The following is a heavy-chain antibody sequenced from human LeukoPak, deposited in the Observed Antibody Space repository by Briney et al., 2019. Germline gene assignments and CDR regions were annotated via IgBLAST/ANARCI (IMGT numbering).Heavy chain of an antibody. Sequence: GGSLRLSCAASGFTFSSYAMSWVRQAPGKGLEWVSAISGSGGSTYYADSVKGRFTISRDNSKNTLYLQMNSLRAEDTAVYYCAKDALITMARGVSVFDYWGQGTLVTVSS. J-gene: IGHJ4*02. CDR3: AKDALITMARGVSVFDY. CDR1: GFTFSSYA. D-gene: IGHD3-10*01. V-gene: IGHV3-23*01. CDR2: ISGSGGST.